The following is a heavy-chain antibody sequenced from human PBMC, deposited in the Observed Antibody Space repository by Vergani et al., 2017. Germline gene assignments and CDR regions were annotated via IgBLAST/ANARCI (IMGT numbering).Heavy chain of an antibody. CDR1: GGSISSGGYY. J-gene: IGHJ5*02. V-gene: IGHV4-31*03. Sequence: QVQLQESGPGLVKPSQTLSLTCTVSGGSISSGGYYWSWIRQHPGKGLEWIGYIYYSGSTYYNPSLKSRVTISVDTSKNPFSLKLSSVTAADTAVYYCASTLIVVVPGAMYGDLVWFDPWGQGTLVTVSS. CDR3: ASTLIVVVPGAMYGDLVWFDP. D-gene: IGHD2-2*01. CDR2: IYYSGST.